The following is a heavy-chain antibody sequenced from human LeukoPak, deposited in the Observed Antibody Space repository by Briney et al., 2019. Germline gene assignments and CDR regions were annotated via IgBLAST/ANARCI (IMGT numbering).Heavy chain of an antibody. CDR3: ARVVSTAMVTPDFDY. Sequence: ASVKVSCKASGYTFTSYGISWVRQAPGQGLEWMGWISAYNGNTNYAQKLQGRVTMTTDTSTSTAYMELRSLRSDDTAVYYCARVVSTAMVTPDFDYWGQGTLVTVSP. CDR1: GYTFTSYG. J-gene: IGHJ4*02. V-gene: IGHV1-18*01. CDR2: ISAYNGNT. D-gene: IGHD5-18*01.